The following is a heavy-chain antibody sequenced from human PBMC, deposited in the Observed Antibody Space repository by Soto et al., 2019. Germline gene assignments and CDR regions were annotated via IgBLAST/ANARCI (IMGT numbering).Heavy chain of an antibody. CDR1: GFTFSTYA. CDR3: AKRPTSTGFGDPFDI. J-gene: IGHJ3*02. D-gene: IGHD3-10*01. V-gene: IGHV3-23*01. CDR2: ISSSGGNT. Sequence: EVQLLESGGDLVQPGGSLRLSCAASGFTFSTYAMSWVRQAPGKGLEWVSTISSSGGNTYYTDSVKGRFTTSRDNSKNTLYLRMNSLRTEDTAIYYCAKRPTSTGFGDPFDIWGQGTMVTVAS.